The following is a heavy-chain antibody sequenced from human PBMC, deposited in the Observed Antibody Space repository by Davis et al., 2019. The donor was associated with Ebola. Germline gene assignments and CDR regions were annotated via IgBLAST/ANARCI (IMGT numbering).Heavy chain of an antibody. Sequence: GESLKISCAASGFTFSSYAMSWARQAPGKGLEWVSAISGSGGSTYYADSVKGRFTISRDNSKNTLYLQMNSLRAEDTAVYYCARDGGPYCGGDCFDYWGQGTLVTVSS. CDR3: ARDGGPYCGGDCFDY. V-gene: IGHV3-23*01. J-gene: IGHJ4*02. CDR2: ISGSGGST. D-gene: IGHD2-21*02. CDR1: GFTFSSYA.